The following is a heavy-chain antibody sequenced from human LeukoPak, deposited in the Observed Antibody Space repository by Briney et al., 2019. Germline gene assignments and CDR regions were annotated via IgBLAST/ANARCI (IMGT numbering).Heavy chain of an antibody. CDR3: AKRRYHYDTTSGMDV. D-gene: IGHD3-22*01. J-gene: IGHJ6*02. CDR1: GFTFSSYV. Sequence: GGSLRLSCAASGFTFSSYVMSWVRQAPGKGLEWVSSISGSGGSTYYADSVKGRFTISRDNSRTTVYLQMNSLRAEDTAIYYCAKRRYHYDTTSGMDVWGQGTTVTVSS. CDR2: ISGSGGST. V-gene: IGHV3-23*01.